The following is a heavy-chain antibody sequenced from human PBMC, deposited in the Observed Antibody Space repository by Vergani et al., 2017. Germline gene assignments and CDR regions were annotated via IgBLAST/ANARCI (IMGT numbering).Heavy chain of an antibody. CDR3: ARGWDDYYDFWSGYYVGY. Sequence: VQLVESGGGLVKPGGSLRLSCAASGFTFSSYAMHWVRQAPGKGLEWVAVISYDGSNKYYADSVKGRFTISRDNSKNTLYLQMNSLRAEDTAVYYCARGWDDYYDFWSGYYVGYWGQGTLVTVSS. CDR2: ISYDGSNK. V-gene: IGHV3-30*04. J-gene: IGHJ4*02. D-gene: IGHD3-3*01. CDR1: GFTFSSYA.